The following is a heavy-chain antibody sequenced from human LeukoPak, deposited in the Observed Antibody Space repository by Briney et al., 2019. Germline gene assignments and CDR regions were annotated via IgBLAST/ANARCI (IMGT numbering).Heavy chain of an antibody. Sequence: SETLSLTCTVSGYSISSGYFWGWIRQPPGKGLEWIGSIYHSGSTHYNPSLQSRVTISVDTSKNQFSLKLSSVTAADTAVYYCARALSSLRGYSYGYRYWGQGTLVTVSS. D-gene: IGHD5-18*01. V-gene: IGHV4-38-2*02. J-gene: IGHJ4*02. CDR2: IYHSGST. CDR3: ARALSSLRGYSYGYRY. CDR1: GYSISSGYF.